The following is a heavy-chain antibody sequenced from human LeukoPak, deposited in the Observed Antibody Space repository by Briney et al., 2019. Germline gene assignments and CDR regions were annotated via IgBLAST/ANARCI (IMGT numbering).Heavy chain of an antibody. CDR3: ARPSYYDSRDDY. CDR1: GFTVSSNY. CDR2: IYSGGST. V-gene: IGHV3-53*01. D-gene: IGHD3-22*01. Sequence: GGSLRLSCAASGFTVSSNYMSWVRLAPGKGLEWVSVIYSGGSTYYADSVKGRFTISRDNSKNTLYLQMNSLRAEDTAVYYCARPSYYDSRDDYWGQGTLVTVSS. J-gene: IGHJ4*02.